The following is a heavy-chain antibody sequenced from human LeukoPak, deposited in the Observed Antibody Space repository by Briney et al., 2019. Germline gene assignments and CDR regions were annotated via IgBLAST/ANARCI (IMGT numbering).Heavy chain of an antibody. Sequence: GGSLRLSCAASGFTFSSYGMHWVRQTPGKGLEWVAFILYDGNNKYYADSVKGQITISRDNAKNTLYLQMNSLRAEDTAVYYCAREAAVRLQALGLDYWGQGTLVTVSS. V-gene: IGHV3-30*02. CDR3: AREAAVRLQALGLDY. D-gene: IGHD6-6*01. CDR2: ILYDGNNK. CDR1: GFTFSSYG. J-gene: IGHJ4*02.